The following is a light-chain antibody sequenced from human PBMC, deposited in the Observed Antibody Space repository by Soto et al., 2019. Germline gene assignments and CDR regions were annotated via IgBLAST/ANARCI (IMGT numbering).Light chain of an antibody. CDR1: SSNIGAGYD. V-gene: IGLV1-40*01. J-gene: IGLJ1*01. CDR2: GNS. Sequence: QSVRAQPPSVSGAPGQKVTISCTWSSSNIGAGYDLHWYQQLPGTAPKLLLYGNSNRPSGVPDRFSGSKSGTSASLAITGLQAEDEADYYCQSYDSSLSAYVFGTGTKVTVL. CDR3: QSYDSSLSAYV.